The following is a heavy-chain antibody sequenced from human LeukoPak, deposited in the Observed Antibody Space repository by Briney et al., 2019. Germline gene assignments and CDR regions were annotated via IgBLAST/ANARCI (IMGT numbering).Heavy chain of an antibody. Sequence: PGGSLRLSCAASGFTFSSYEMNWVRQAPGKGLEWVSYISSSGSTIYYADSVKGRFTISRDNAKNSLYLQMNSLRAEDTAVYYCARSRSKWIQLWHFDYWGQGTLVTVSS. D-gene: IGHD5-18*01. V-gene: IGHV3-48*03. J-gene: IGHJ4*02. CDR1: GFTFSSYE. CDR3: ARSRSKWIQLWHFDY. CDR2: ISSSGSTI.